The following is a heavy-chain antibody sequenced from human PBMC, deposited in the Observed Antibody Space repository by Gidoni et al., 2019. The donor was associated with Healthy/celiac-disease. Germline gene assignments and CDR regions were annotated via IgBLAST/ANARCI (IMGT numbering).Heavy chain of an antibody. D-gene: IGHD3-10*01. CDR3: ARCPLWHGSGSYLYYYYGMDV. CDR1: GGTFSSYA. Sequence: QVQLVQSGAEVKKPGSSVKVSCKASGGTFSSYAISWVRQAPGQGLEWMGGIIPIFGTANYAQKFQGRVTITADESTSTAYMELSSLRSGDTAVYYCARCPLWHGSGSYLYYYYGMDVWGQGTTVTVSS. J-gene: IGHJ6*02. V-gene: IGHV1-69*01. CDR2: IIPIFGTA.